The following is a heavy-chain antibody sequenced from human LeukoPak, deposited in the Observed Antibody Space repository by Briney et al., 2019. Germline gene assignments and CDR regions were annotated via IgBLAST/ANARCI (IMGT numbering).Heavy chain of an antibody. Sequence: GGSLRLSCAASGFTFSGYAMSWFRQAPGKGLEWVSAISGSGGSTYYADSVKGRFTISRDNSKNTLYLQMNSLRAEDTAVYYCAKDPGYCSSTSCYGGQYYFDYWGQGTLVTVSS. CDR3: AKDPGYCSSTSCYGGQYYFDY. CDR2: ISGSGGST. CDR1: GFTFSGYA. V-gene: IGHV3-23*01. D-gene: IGHD2-2*01. J-gene: IGHJ4*02.